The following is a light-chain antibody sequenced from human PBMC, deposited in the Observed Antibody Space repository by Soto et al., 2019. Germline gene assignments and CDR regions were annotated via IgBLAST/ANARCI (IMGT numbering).Light chain of an antibody. CDR3: AAWDDSLNGYV. Sequence: QSALTQPPSASGTPWQRVTISCSGSSSNIGSNTVNWYQQLPGTAPKLLIYSNNQRPSGVPDRFSGSKSGTSASLAISGLQSEDEADYYCAAWDDSLNGYVFGTGTTVTVL. CDR2: SNN. V-gene: IGLV1-44*01. J-gene: IGLJ1*01. CDR1: SSNIGSNT.